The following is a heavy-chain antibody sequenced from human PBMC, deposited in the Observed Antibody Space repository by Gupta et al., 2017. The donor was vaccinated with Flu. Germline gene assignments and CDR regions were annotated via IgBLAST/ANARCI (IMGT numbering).Heavy chain of an antibody. Sequence: SIRMSTYYWGWIRQPPGKGLEWIGSIYYSGSTFYNPSLKSRVTISVDMSKNQFSLKLSSVTAADTAVYYCARQSSTIGFDSWGQGTLVTVSS. CDR1: SIRMSTYY. D-gene: IGHD2-2*01. CDR3: ARQSSTIGFDS. J-gene: IGHJ4*02. CDR2: IYYSGST. V-gene: IGHV4-39*01.